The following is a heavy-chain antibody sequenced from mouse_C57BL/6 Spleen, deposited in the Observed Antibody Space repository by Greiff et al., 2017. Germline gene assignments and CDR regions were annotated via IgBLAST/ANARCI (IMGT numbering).Heavy chain of an antibody. CDR1: GYTFTDYE. Sequence: VQLQQSGAELVRPGASVTLSCKASGYTFTDYEMHWVKQTPVHGLEWIGAIDPETGGTAYNQKFKGKAILTADKSSSTAYMELRSLTSEDSAVYYGTREILRYYFDYWGQGTTLTVSS. CDR3: TREILRYYFDY. V-gene: IGHV1-15*01. D-gene: IGHD1-1*01. CDR2: IDPETGGT. J-gene: IGHJ2*01.